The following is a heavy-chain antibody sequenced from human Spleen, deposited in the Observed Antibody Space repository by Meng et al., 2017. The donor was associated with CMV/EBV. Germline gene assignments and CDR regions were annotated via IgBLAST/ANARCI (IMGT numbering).Heavy chain of an antibody. CDR2: IYPGDSDT. CDR3: ARKEYSNSLDV. J-gene: IGHJ6*02. Sequence: GESLKISCKGSGYSFTSYWIGWVRQMPGKGLEWMGLIYPGDSDTRYSPSFQGQVTIPAEKSISTAYLQWSSLKASDTAMYYCARKEYSNSLDVWGQGTTVTVSS. V-gene: IGHV5-51*01. D-gene: IGHD6-6*01. CDR1: GYSFTSYW.